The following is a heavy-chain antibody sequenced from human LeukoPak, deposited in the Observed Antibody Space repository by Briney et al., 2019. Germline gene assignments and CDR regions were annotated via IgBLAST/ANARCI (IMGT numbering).Heavy chain of an antibody. CDR3: AGGDRDGYKTFDY. Sequence: SETLSLTCAVYGGSFSGYYWSWIRQPPGKGLEWIGEINHSGSTNYNPSLKSRVTISVDTSKNQFSLKLSSVTAADTAVYYCAGGDRDGYKTFDYWGQGTLVTVSS. CDR1: GGSFSGYY. V-gene: IGHV4-34*01. D-gene: IGHD5-24*01. CDR2: INHSGST. J-gene: IGHJ4*02.